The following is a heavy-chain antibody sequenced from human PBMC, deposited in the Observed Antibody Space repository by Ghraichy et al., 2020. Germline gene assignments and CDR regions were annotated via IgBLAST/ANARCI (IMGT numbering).Heavy chain of an antibody. CDR1: GGSISSSSYY. V-gene: IGHV4-39*01. CDR2: IYYSGST. J-gene: IGHJ5*02. D-gene: IGHD6-13*01. CDR3: ARHPIAAAEGGAFSPASRNPTTIPGWFDP. Sequence: SETLSLTCTVSGGSISSSSYYWGWIRQPPGKGLEWIGSIYYSGSTYYNPSLKSRVTISVDTSKNQFSLKLSSVTAADTAVYYCARHPIAAAEGGAFSPASRNPTTIPGWFDPWGQGTLVTVSS.